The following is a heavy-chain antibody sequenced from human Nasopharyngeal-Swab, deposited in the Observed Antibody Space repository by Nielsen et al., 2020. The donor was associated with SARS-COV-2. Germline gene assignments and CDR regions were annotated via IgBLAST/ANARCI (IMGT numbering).Heavy chain of an antibody. V-gene: IGHV5-51*01. D-gene: IGHD5-18*01. J-gene: IGHJ6*02. CDR1: GYSFTSYW. Sequence: GESLKISCKGSGYSFTSYWIGWVRQMPGKGLEWMGIIYPGDSDTRYSPSFQGQVTISADKSISTAYLQWSSLKASDTAMYYCARQLWLVDYYYGMDVWGQGTTVTVSS. CDR3: ARQLWLVDYYYGMDV. CDR2: IYPGDSDT.